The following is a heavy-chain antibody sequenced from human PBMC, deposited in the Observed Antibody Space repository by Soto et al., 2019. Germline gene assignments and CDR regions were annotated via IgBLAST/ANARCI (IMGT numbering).Heavy chain of an antibody. J-gene: IGHJ3*02. V-gene: IGHV4-34*01. Sequence: PSETLSLTCAVYGGSFSGYYWSWIRQPPGKGLEWIGEINHSGSTNYNPSLKSRVTISVDTSKNQFSLKLSSVTAADTAVYYCARILFCYGSDRRCAFDIWGPGTMVTV. CDR1: GGSFSGYY. CDR2: INHSGST. D-gene: IGHD3-10*01. CDR3: ARILFCYGSDRRCAFDI.